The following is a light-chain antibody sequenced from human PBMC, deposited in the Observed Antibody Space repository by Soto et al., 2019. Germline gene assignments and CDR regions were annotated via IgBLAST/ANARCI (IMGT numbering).Light chain of an antibody. CDR1: PISSN. J-gene: IGKJ5*01. Sequence: VVKPSAASVSVSPEDRVTISCRAGPISSNLAWYQQKPGQAPRLLIYDASNRATGIPARFSGSGSGTDFTLTISSLEPEDFAVYYCQQRSNWPPRGITFGQGTRLEIK. CDR3: QQRSNWPPRGIT. CDR2: DAS. V-gene: IGKV3-11*01.